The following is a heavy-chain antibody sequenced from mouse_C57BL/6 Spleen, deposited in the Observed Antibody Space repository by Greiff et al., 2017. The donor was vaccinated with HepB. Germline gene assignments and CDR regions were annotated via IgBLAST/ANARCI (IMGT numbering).Heavy chain of an antibody. V-gene: IGHV1-15*01. CDR3: TRWDYGSSLYYYAMDY. CDR1: GYTFTDYE. J-gene: IGHJ4*01. CDR2: IDPETGGT. D-gene: IGHD1-1*01. Sequence: QVQLQQSGAELVRPGASVTLSCKASGYTFTDYEMHWAKQTPVHGLEWIGAIDPETGGTAYNQKFKGKAILTADKSSSTAYMELRSLTSEDSAVYYCTRWDYGSSLYYYAMDYWGQGTSVTVSS.